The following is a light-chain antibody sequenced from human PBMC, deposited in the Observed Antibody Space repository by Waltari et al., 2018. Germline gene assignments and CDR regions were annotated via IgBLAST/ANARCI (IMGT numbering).Light chain of an antibody. CDR1: NSYVGGYTY. V-gene: IGLV2-14*01. CDR3: GSYRSSSARYV. Sequence: QSALTQPAPVPGPPGQSTTISGTGSNSYVGGYTYVTRYQQHPGKAPTVMIYDVSNRPSGVSNRFSGSKSGNTASLIISGLQAEDEADYYCGSYRSSSARYVFGTGTKVTVL. CDR2: DVS. J-gene: IGLJ1*01.